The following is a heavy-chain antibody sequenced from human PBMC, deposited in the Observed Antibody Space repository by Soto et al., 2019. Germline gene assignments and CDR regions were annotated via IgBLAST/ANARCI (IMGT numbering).Heavy chain of an antibody. CDR2: IYYSGST. J-gene: IGHJ6*02. D-gene: IGHD3-22*01. CDR1: GGSISSYY. V-gene: IGHV4-59*01. Sequence: SETLSLTCTVSGGSISSYYWSWIRQPPGKGLEWIGYIYYSGSTNYNPSLKSRVTISVDTSKNQFSLKLSSVTAADTAAYYCARDRDYYDSSGYYRKYGMDVWGQGTTVTVSS. CDR3: ARDRDYYDSSGYYRKYGMDV.